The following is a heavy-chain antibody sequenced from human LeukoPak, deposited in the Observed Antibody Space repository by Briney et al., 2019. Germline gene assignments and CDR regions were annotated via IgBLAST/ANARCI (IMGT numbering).Heavy chain of an antibody. D-gene: IGHD4-17*01. CDR1: GFAFSDDS. V-gene: IGHV3-21*01. CDR2: ISSTSKYI. CDR3: ARGKSDAYGLEDN. Sequence: PGGSLRLSCVASGFAFSDDSMNWVRQPPGKGLEWVSSISSTSKYIYYADSVKGRFTISRDNAKNSLFLQMNNLRVDDSAVYFCARGKSDAYGLEDNWGQGTLVTVSS. J-gene: IGHJ4*02.